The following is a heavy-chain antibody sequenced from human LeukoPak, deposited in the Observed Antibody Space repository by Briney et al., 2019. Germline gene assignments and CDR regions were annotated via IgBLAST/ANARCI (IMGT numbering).Heavy chain of an antibody. Sequence: PGGSLRLSCAASGFTFSSYGMHWVRQAPGKGLEWVAVIWYDGSNKYYADSAKGRFTISRDNSKNTLYLQMNSLRAEDTAVYYCAREGSSGWYHYFDYWGQGTLVTVSS. CDR3: AREGSSGWYHYFDY. D-gene: IGHD6-19*01. V-gene: IGHV3-33*01. J-gene: IGHJ4*02. CDR2: IWYDGSNK. CDR1: GFTFSSYG.